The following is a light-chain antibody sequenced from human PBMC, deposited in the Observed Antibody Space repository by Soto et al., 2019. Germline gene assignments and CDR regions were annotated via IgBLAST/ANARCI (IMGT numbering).Light chain of an antibody. CDR1: QSVSSSY. CDR3: QQYYSYPRA. V-gene: IGKV3D-7*01. J-gene: IGKJ1*01. CDR2: GAS. Sequence: PGERVTLSCRASQSVSSSYLTWYQQKPGQAPRLLIYGASTRATGIPARFSGSGSGTDFTLTISCLQSEDFATYYCQQYYSYPRAFGQGTKVDIK.